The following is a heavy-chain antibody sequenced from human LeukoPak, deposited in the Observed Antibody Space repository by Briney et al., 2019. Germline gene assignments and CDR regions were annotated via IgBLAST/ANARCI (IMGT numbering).Heavy chain of an antibody. CDR1: GYTFTGYY. Sequence: GASVKVSCKASGYTFTGYYMHWVRQAPGQGLEWMGWINPNSGGTNYAQKFQGRVTMTRDTSISTADMEVSSLRSDDTAVYYCARGIPRSYCTPIDCNPNWFDPWGQGTLVIVSS. D-gene: IGHD2-8*01. CDR3: ARGIPRSYCTPIDCNPNWFDP. V-gene: IGHV1-2*02. CDR2: INPNSGGT. J-gene: IGHJ5*02.